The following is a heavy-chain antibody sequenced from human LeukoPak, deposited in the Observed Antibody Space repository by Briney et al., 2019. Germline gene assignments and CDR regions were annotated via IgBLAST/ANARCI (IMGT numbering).Heavy chain of an antibody. V-gene: IGHV1-18*01. CDR2: ISGYNGNT. CDR1: GYTFTSYG. J-gene: IGHJ4*02. D-gene: IGHD5-18*01. CDR3: ARGTGEGYSYGRYYFDY. Sequence: ASVKVSCKASGYTFTSYGISWVRQAPGQGLEWMGWISGYNGNTNYAQQKLQGRVTMTTDTSTSTAYMELRSLRSDDTAVYYCARGTGEGYSYGRYYFDYWGQGTLVTVSS.